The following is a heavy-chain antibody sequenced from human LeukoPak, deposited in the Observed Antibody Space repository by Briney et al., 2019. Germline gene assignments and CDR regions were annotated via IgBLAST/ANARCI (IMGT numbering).Heavy chain of an antibody. J-gene: IGHJ4*02. Sequence: GGSLRLSCAASGFTVSTNYMSWVRQAPGKGLQWVSIIYSGGTTYYADSVKGRFTISRDNSKNTLYLQMNSLRAEDTAVYYCAKEGFDSWGQGTLVTVSS. CDR3: AKEGFDS. V-gene: IGHV3-53*01. CDR2: IYSGGTT. CDR1: GFTVSTNY.